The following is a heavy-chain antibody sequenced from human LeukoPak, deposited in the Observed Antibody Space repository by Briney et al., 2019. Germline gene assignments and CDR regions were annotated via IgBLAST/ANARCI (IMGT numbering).Heavy chain of an antibody. J-gene: IGHJ6*02. V-gene: IGHV4-30-4*01. Sequence: SETLSLTCTVSGGSISSGDYYWSWIRQPPGKGLEWIGYIYYSGSTYYNPSLKSRVTISVDTSKNQFSLKLSSVTAADTAVYYCARGTVLKLLLLDYYYGMDVWGQGTTVTVSS. CDR3: ARGTVLKLLLLDYYYGMDV. CDR1: GGSISSGDYY. CDR2: IYYSGST. D-gene: IGHD2-15*01.